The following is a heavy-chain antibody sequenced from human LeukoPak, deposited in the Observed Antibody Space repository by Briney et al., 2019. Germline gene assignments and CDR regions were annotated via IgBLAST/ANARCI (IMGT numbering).Heavy chain of an antibody. V-gene: IGHV3-23*01. Sequence: GGSLRLSCAASGFIFSNYVMGWVRQAPGKGLELVSSISDIGIGTYYADSVKGRFTIFRDNSKNILYLQMNSLRAEDTAIHYCAKRGGGTMFAFDIWGQGTMVTVSS. D-gene: IGHD3-10*02. CDR1: GFIFSNYV. CDR2: ISDIGIGT. CDR3: AKRGGGTMFAFDI. J-gene: IGHJ3*02.